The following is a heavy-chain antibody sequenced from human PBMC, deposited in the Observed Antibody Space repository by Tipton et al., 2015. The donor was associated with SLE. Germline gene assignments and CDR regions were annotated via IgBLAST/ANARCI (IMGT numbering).Heavy chain of an antibody. CDR2: INHSGST. Sequence: TLSLTCAVYGGSSSGYYWSWIRQPPGKGLEWIGEINHSGSTNYNPSLKSRVTISVDTSKNQFSLKLSSVTAADTAVYYCARTHSHTMCRGAPCVPPDYWGQGTLVTVSS. D-gene: IGHD5-24*01. J-gene: IGHJ4*02. CDR3: ARTHSHTMCRGAPCVPPDY. V-gene: IGHV4-34*01. CDR1: GGSSSGYY.